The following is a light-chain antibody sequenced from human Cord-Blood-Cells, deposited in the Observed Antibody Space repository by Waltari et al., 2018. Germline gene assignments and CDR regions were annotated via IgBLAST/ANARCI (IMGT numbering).Light chain of an antibody. CDR3: QQYNSYSA. Sequence: DIQMTQSLSTLSASVGDRVTITCRASQSISSWLAWYQQKPGKAPKLLIYDASSLESGDPARFSGSGSGTEFTLTISSLQPDDFATDYCQQYNSYSAFGQGTKLEIK. J-gene: IGKJ2*01. CDR1: QSISSW. CDR2: DAS. V-gene: IGKV1-5*01.